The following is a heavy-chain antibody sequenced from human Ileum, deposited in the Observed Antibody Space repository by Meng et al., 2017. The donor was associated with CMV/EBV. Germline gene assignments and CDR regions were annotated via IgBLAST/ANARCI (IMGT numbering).Heavy chain of an antibody. V-gene: IGHV3-23*01. CDR2: ISDSGSTI. Sequence: GGSLRLSCVSSGFTFNNYAMSWVRQAPGKRLEWVSGISDSGSTISYPDSVKGRFTISRDNSKNTLYLQMNSLRVEDTAVYYCAKADCGGGGCKLIDYWGQGTLVTVSS. CDR1: GFTFNNYA. D-gene: IGHD2-15*01. J-gene: IGHJ4*02. CDR3: AKADCGGGGCKLIDY.